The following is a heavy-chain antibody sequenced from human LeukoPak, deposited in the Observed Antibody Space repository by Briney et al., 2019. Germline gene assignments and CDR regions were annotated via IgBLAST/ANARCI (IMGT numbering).Heavy chain of an antibody. CDR3: AREGRDY. Sequence: PSETLSLTCTVSGGSISSYYWSWIRQPPGKGLEWIGEINHSGSTNYNPSLKSRVTISVDTSKNQFSLKLSSVTAADTAVYYCAREGRDYWGQGTLVTVSS. J-gene: IGHJ4*02. V-gene: IGHV4-34*01. CDR1: GGSISSYY. CDR2: INHSGST.